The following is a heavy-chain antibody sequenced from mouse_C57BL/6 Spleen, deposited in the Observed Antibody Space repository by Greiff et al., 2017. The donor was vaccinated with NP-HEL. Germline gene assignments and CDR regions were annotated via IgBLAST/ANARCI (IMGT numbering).Heavy chain of an antibody. Sequence: EVMLVESGGGLVKPGGSLKLSCAASGFTFSSYTMSWVRQTPEKRLEWVATISGGGGNTYYPDSVKGRFTISRDNAKNTLYLQMSSLRSEDTALYYCARRALITTVVARDWYFDVWGTGTTVTVSS. J-gene: IGHJ1*03. CDR2: ISGGGGNT. CDR3: ARRALITTVVARDWYFDV. D-gene: IGHD1-1*01. CDR1: GFTFSSYT. V-gene: IGHV5-9*01.